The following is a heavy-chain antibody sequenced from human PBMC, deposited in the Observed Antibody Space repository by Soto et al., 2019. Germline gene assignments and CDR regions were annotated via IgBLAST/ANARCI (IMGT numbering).Heavy chain of an antibody. V-gene: IGHV4-39*01. CDR3: ARTDSSGWYERSQAWFDP. CDR1: GGSISSSSYY. J-gene: IGHJ5*02. CDR2: IYYSGST. Sequence: QLQLQESGPGLVKPSETLSLTCTVSGGSISSSSYYWGWIRQPPGKGLEWIGSIYYSGSTYYNPSLKSRVTISEDTAKNQFSLKLSSVTAADTAVYYCARTDSSGWYERSQAWFDPWGQGTLVTVSS. D-gene: IGHD6-19*01.